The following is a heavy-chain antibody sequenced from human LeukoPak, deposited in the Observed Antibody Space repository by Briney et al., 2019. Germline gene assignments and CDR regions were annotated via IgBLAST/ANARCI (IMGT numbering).Heavy chain of an antibody. V-gene: IGHV3-21*01. J-gene: IGHJ3*02. Sequence: GGSLRLSCAASGFTFSSYSMNWVRQAPGKGLEWVSSISSSSSYIYYADAVKGRFTISRDNAKNSLYLQMNSLRAEDTAVYYCARAIAVAACIWGQGTMVTVSS. CDR1: GFTFSSYS. D-gene: IGHD6-19*01. CDR2: ISSSSSYI. CDR3: ARAIAVAACI.